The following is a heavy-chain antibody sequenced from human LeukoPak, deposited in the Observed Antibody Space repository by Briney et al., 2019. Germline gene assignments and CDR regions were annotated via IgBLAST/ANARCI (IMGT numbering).Heavy chain of an antibody. CDR1: GYTFTSYD. D-gene: IGHD3-22*01. V-gene: IGHV1-8*01. J-gene: IGHJ3*02. CDR2: MDGSSGKT. CDR3: ARLYYYASSGYDALDI. Sequence: GASVKVSCKTSGYTFTSYDINWVRQATGQGHEWMGGMDGSSGKTAYAQRFLGRVTITRNTSISTAYMELSSLTSEDTAVYYCARLYYYASSGYDALDIWGQGTMVTVSS.